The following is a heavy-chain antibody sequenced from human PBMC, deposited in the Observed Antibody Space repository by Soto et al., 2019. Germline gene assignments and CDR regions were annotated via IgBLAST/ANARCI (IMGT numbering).Heavy chain of an antibody. CDR2: IYYSGST. CDR1: GGSISSGGYY. J-gene: IGHJ3*02. D-gene: IGHD5-12*01. Sequence: SETLSLTCTVSGGSISSGGYYWSWIRQHPGKGLEWIGYIYYSGSTYYNPSLKSRVTISVDTSKNQFSLKLSSVTAADTAVYYCARDLKTHYSGYDRYDDFDIWGQGTMVTVAS. V-gene: IGHV4-31*03. CDR3: ARDLKTHYSGYDRYDDFDI.